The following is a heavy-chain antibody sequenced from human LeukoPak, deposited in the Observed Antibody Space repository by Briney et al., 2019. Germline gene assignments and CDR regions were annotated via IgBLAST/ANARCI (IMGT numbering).Heavy chain of an antibody. D-gene: IGHD3-3*01. J-gene: IGHJ3*02. Sequence: VASVKVSCKASGYTFTSYGISWVRQAPGQVLEWMGWISAYNGNTNYAQKLQGRVTMTTDTSTSTAYMELRSLRSDDTAVYYCARGSTKDYAFWSGYSTPDDAFDIWGQGTMVTVSS. V-gene: IGHV1-18*01. CDR3: ARGSTKDYAFWSGYSTPDDAFDI. CDR1: GYTFTSYG. CDR2: ISAYNGNT.